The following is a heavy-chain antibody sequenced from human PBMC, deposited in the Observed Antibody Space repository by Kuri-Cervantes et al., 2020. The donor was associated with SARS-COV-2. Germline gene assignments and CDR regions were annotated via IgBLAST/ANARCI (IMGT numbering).Heavy chain of an antibody. CDR3: AREAYYDFWSGYPLHFDY. V-gene: IGHV3-7*01. D-gene: IGHD3-3*01. CDR2: IKQVGSEK. Sequence: GESLKISCAASGFTFSSYWMSWVRQAPGKGLEWVANIKQVGSEKYYVDSVKGRFTISRDNAKNSLYLQMNSLRAEDTAVYYCAREAYYDFWSGYPLHFDYWGQGTLVTVSS. CDR1: GFTFSSYW. J-gene: IGHJ4*02.